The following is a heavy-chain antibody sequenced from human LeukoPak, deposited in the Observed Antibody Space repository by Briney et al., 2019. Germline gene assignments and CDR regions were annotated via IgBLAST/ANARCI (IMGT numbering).Heavy chain of an antibody. CDR3: ASAGYSYRWLGGAFDI. V-gene: IGHV3-23*01. CDR2: ISGSGGST. D-gene: IGHD5-18*01. Sequence: GGSLRLSCAASGFTFSSYAMSWVRQAPGKGLEWVSAISGSGGSTYYADSVEGRFTISRDNSKNTLHLQMNSLRAEDTAVYYCASAGYSYRWLGGAFDIWGQGTMVTVSS. CDR1: GFTFSSYA. J-gene: IGHJ3*02.